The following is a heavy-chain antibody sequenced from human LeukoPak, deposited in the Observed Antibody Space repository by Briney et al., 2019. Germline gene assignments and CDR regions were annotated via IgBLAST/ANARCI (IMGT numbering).Heavy chain of an antibody. J-gene: IGHJ4*02. D-gene: IGHD3-10*01. CDR3: ARQSRDGSKTRGYYFDS. CDR2: IYLADSDT. CDR1: GYIFTNYW. Sequence: GESLKISCQVSGYIFTNYWIGWVRQMPGKGLESMGIIYLADSDTTYSPSFEGQVTISADKSIDTVYLQWSSLKASDTATYYCARQSRDGSKTRGYYFDSWGQGTLATVSS. V-gene: IGHV5-51*01.